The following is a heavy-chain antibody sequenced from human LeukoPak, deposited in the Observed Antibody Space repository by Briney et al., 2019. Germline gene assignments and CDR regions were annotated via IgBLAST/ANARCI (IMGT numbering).Heavy chain of an antibody. V-gene: IGHV3-66*02. D-gene: IGHD1-26*01. CDR2: VYSGGST. Sequence: PGGSLRLSCAASGFTVSSDHMSWVRQAPGKGLEWVSAVYSGGSTYYADSVKGRFTIPRDNSKNTLYLQMNSLRAEDTAVYYCARGGSGTYYSFDYWGQGTLVTVSS. CDR1: GFTVSSDH. J-gene: IGHJ4*02. CDR3: ARGGSGTYYSFDY.